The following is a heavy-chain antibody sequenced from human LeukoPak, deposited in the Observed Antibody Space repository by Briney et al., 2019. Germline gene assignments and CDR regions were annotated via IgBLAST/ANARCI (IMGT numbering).Heavy chain of an antibody. CDR2: INHSGST. J-gene: IGHJ5*02. CDR1: GGSFPPHY. Sequence: SETLSLTCAVYGGSFPPHYWSWIRQPPAKRLQWIGEINHSGSTNYNPSLKSRVTISVDTSKNQFSLKLSSVTAADTAVYYCARGRRSYYSPAWFDPWGQGTLVTVSS. CDR3: ARGRRSYYSPAWFDP. V-gene: IGHV4-34*01. D-gene: IGHD3-10*01.